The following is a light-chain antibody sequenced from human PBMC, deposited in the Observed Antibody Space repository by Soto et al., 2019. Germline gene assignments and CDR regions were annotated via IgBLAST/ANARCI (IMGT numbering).Light chain of an antibody. Sequence: EIVLTQSPGTLSLSPGERATLSCRASQSVSSNQLAWYQQKPGQPPRLLISGASSRATGIPDRFSGSGSATDFTLTISRLEPEDFAVYYCQQYGRSPGLFTFGPGTKVDIK. CDR2: GAS. CDR1: QSVSSNQ. J-gene: IGKJ3*01. V-gene: IGKV3-20*01. CDR3: QQYGRSPGLFT.